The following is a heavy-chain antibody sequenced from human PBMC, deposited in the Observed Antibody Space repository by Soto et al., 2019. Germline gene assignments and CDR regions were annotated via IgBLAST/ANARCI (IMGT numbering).Heavy chain of an antibody. CDR1: GGSLDSDDHY. Sequence: QVQMEESGPGLMKPSQTLSLTCAVSGGSLDSDDHYWNWIRQSPGRGLEWIGYVYNRGSTYYNPALKSRLTMSIDTARNQLSLSLAAVTAADTAVYFCARGMSTVMASTPFDVWGQGAKVFVSS. CDR2: VYNRGST. D-gene: IGHD4-17*01. V-gene: IGHV4-30-4*01. J-gene: IGHJ3*01. CDR3: ARGMSTVMASTPFDV.